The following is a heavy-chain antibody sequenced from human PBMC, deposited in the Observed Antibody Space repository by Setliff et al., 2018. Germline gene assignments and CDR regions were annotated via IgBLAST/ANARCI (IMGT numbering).Heavy chain of an antibody. D-gene: IGHD3-3*02. CDR2: FFHTGNT. CDR1: GGSFSDYY. J-gene: IGHJ4*02. Sequence: PSETLSLTCTVYGGSFSDYYWGWVRQPPGKGLEWIGSFFHTGNTYYNPSLEGRVTISVDTSNNQFSLKLSSVTAADTAVYYCARHLWGRYMAESSDYFDYWGQGSLVTVSS. CDR3: ARHLWGRYMAESSDYFDY. V-gene: IGHV4-34*12.